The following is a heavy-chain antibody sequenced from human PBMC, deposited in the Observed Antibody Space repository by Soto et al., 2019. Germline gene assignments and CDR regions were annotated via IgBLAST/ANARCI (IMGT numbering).Heavy chain of an antibody. CDR3: ARVRQGCSANNCYFDP. CDR1: GGSVRAPDW. J-gene: IGHJ5*01. CDR2: VHISGHS. V-gene: IGHV4-4*02. D-gene: IGHD1-1*01. Sequence: SETLSLTCTLSGGSVRAPDWWNWVRQSPDKGLEWIAEVHISGHSDYNPSLRSRVSVSIDSSKNQFYLNLNSVTAADTAIYYCARVRQGCSANNCYFDPWGQGTQVTVSS.